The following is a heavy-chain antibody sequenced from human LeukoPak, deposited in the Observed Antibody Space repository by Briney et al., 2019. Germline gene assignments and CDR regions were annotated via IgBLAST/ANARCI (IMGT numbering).Heavy chain of an antibody. Sequence: SETLSLTCAVYGGSFSGYYWSWIRQPPGKGLEWIGEINHSGSTNYNPSLESRVTISVDTSKNQFSLKLSSVTAADTAVYYCAGGIAAALSWYFDYWGQGTLVTVSS. V-gene: IGHV4-34*01. D-gene: IGHD6-13*01. J-gene: IGHJ4*02. CDR2: INHSGST. CDR1: GGSFSGYY. CDR3: AGGIAAALSWYFDY.